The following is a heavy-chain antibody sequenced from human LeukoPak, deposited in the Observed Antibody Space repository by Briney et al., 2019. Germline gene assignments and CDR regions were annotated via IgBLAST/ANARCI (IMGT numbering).Heavy chain of an antibody. CDR2: ISYDGSNK. CDR1: GFTFSSYA. D-gene: IGHD3/OR15-3a*01. J-gene: IGHJ4*02. V-gene: IGHV3-30*14. Sequence: GRSLRLSCAASGFTFSSYAMHWVRQAPGKGLEWVAVISYDGSNKYYADSVKGRFTISRDNSKNTVYLQMKSLRAEDTALYYCATIGTGYYREDSWGQGTLVTVSS. CDR3: ATIGTGYYREDS.